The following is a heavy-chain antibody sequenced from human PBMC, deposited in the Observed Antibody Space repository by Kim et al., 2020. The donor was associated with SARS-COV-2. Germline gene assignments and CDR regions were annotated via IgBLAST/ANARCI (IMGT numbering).Heavy chain of an antibody. Sequence: YYPDSVRGRFTISRDNDKNSLYLQMNSLRAEDTAVYYCARGPNYSPFDYWGQGTLVTVSS. D-gene: IGHD4-4*01. J-gene: IGHJ4*02. V-gene: IGHV3-48*03. CDR3: ARGPNYSPFDY.